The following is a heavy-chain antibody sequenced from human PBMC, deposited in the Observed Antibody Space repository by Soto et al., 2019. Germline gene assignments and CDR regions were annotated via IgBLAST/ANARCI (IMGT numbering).Heavy chain of an antibody. D-gene: IGHD3-22*01. J-gene: IGHJ4*02. CDR3: ARATYYYDSSGYSDRVLDY. CDR1: GGSISSYY. CDR2: IYYSGST. Sequence: SETLSLTCTFPGGSISSYYWSWIPQPPGKGLEWIGYIYYSGSTNYNPSLKSRVTISEDTSKNQFSLKLSSVTAADTAVYYCARATYYYDSSGYSDRVLDYWGQGTLVTVSS. V-gene: IGHV4-59*12.